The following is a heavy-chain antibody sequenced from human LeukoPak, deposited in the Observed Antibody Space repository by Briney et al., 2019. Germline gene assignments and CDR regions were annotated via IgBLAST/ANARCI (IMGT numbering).Heavy chain of an antibody. CDR3: ARDPAGTGFDDAFDI. V-gene: IGHV4-31*03. CDR2: IYYSGST. CDR1: GGSTSSGGYY. J-gene: IGHJ3*02. D-gene: IGHD6-13*01. Sequence: PSQTLSLTCTVSGGSTSSGGYYWSWIRQHPGKGLEWIGYIYYSGSTYYNPSLKSRVTISVDTSKNQFSLKLSSVTAADTAVYYCARDPAGTGFDDAFDIWGQGTMVTVSS.